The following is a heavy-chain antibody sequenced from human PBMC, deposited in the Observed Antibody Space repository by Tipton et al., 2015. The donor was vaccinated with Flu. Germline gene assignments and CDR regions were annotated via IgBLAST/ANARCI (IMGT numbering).Heavy chain of an antibody. V-gene: IGHV4-59*12. Sequence: TLSLTCTVSGASFRDFYWSWIRQTPGKGLEWIGYIFYNGITNYNPSLKGRVTISVDASKNQFSLKLSSVTAADTALYYCVRVLGNSHSYGMDVWGQGTTVTVSS. CDR1: GASFRDFY. CDR2: IFYNGIT. CDR3: VRVLGNSHSYGMDV. D-gene: IGHD1-1*01. J-gene: IGHJ6*02.